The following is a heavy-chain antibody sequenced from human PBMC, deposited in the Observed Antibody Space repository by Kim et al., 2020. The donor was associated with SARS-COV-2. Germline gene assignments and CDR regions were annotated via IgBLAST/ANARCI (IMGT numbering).Heavy chain of an antibody. D-gene: IGHD3-10*01. V-gene: IGHV5-51*01. CDR2: IYPSDSDT. J-gene: IGHJ2*01. Sequence: GESLKISCKASGYIFRNYWIGLVRQMPGRGLEYMGVIYPSDSDTRYSPSFQGLVTISADKSITTAYLQWCNLKPPDSAMYYCARHVVNPITGTSPGNWYFDVWGRRTLVSVSS. CDR1: GYIFRNYW. CDR3: ARHVVNPITGTSPGNWYFDV.